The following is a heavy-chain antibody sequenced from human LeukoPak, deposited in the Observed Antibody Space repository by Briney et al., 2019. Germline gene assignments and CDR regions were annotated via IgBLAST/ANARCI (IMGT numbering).Heavy chain of an antibody. J-gene: IGHJ4*02. V-gene: IGHV3-30*01. CDR1: GFTFSSYA. Sequence: PGRSLRLSCAASGFTFSSYAMHWVRQAPGKGLEWVAVISYDGSNKYYADSVKGRFTISRDNSKNTLYLQMNSLRAEDTAVYYCAIKFAGHYFDYWGQGTLVTVSS. D-gene: IGHD1-1*01. CDR2: ISYDGSNK. CDR3: AIKFAGHYFDY.